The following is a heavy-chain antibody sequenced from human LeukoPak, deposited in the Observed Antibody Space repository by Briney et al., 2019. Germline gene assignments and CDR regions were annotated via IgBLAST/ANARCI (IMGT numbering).Heavy chain of an antibody. D-gene: IGHD3-3*01. Sequence: WETLSLTCTVSGGSISNFYWSWIRQPAGKGLEWIGRIYTTGSTNYNPSLKSRVTMSVDRSKDQFSLKLSSVTAADTAVYYCARVYDFWSGYSHDYWGQGTLVTVSS. V-gene: IGHV4-4*07. CDR2: IYTTGST. CDR3: ARVYDFWSGYSHDY. CDR1: GGSISNFY. J-gene: IGHJ4*02.